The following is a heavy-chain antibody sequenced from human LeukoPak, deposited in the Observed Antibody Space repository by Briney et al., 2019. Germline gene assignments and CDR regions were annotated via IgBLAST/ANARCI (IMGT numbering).Heavy chain of an antibody. D-gene: IGHD3-9*01. J-gene: IGHJ4*02. CDR2: INPNSGGT. V-gene: IGHV1-2*02. CDR3: AGSDILTGYYNF. CDR1: GYTFTIYY. Sequence: ASVKVSCKASGYTFTIYYIHWVRQAPGQGLEWMGWINPNSGGTNYAQNFQGRVTMTRDTSINTAYMELSRLRSDDTAVYYCAGSDILTGYYNFWGQGTLVTVSS.